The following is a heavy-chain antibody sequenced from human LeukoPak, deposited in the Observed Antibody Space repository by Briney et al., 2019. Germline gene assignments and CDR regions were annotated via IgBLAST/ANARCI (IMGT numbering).Heavy chain of an antibody. CDR3: ARVVTLDYHDHSP. CDR1: GGSISSGSYY. CDR2: IYTSGST. J-gene: IGHJ5*02. Sequence: PSQTLSLTCTVSGGSISSGSYYWSWIRQPAGKGLEWIGRIYTSGSTNYNPSLKSRVTISVDTSKNQFSLKVTSVTAADTAVYYCARVVTLDYHDHSPWGQGTLVTVSS. D-gene: IGHD3-22*01. V-gene: IGHV4-61*02.